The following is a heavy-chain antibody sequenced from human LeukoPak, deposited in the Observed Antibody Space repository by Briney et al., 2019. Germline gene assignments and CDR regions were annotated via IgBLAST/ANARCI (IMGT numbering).Heavy chain of an antibody. V-gene: IGHV4-4*07. CDR1: GGSISSYY. D-gene: IGHD1-1*01. CDR3: ARDEGGTKGYFDY. CDR2: IDSSGST. J-gene: IGHJ4*02. Sequence: SETLSLTCTVSGGSISSYYWSWIRQPAGKGLECIGRIDSSGSTNHNPSLKSRVTMSVATSKNQFSLQLSSVTAADTAVYYCARDEGGTKGYFDYWGQGTLVTVSS.